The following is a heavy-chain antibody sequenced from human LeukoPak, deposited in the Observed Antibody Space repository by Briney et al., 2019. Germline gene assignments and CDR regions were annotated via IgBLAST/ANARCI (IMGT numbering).Heavy chain of an antibody. D-gene: IGHD3-16*01. CDR1: GGSFSGYH. CDR2: INRSGIT. J-gene: IGHJ6*03. CDR3: ARDWGNYYYYMDV. Sequence: SETLSLTCTVSGGSFSGYHRSWIRQPPGKGLEWIGEINRSGITTYNPSLKSRVTISVDTSKNQFSLKLSSVTAADTAVYYCARDWGNYYYYMDVWGKGTTVTVSS. V-gene: IGHV4-34*01.